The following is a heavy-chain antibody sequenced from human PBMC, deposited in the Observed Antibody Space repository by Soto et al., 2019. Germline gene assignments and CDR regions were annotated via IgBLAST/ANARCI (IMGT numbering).Heavy chain of an antibody. V-gene: IGHV4-59*01. CDR2: IYYSGST. CDR3: ARLSSSGWPARGFDY. Sequence: PSETLSLTCPVSGGSISSYYWSWIRQPPGKGLEWIGYIYYSGSTNYNPSLKSRVTISVDTSKNQFSLKLSSVTAADTAVYYCARLSSSGWPARGFDYWGQGTLVTVSS. D-gene: IGHD6-19*01. J-gene: IGHJ4*02. CDR1: GGSISSYY.